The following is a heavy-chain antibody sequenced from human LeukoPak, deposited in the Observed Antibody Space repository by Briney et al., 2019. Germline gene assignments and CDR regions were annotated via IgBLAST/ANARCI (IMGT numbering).Heavy chain of an antibody. D-gene: IGHD3-16*01. J-gene: IGHJ4*02. CDR1: GGSFSGYY. V-gene: IGHV4-34*01. Sequence: SETLSLTCAVYGGSFSGYYWSWIRQPPGKGLEWIGEINHSGSTNYNPSLKSRVTISVDTSKNQLSLKLSSVTAADTAVYYCARDGWGHVRPNFDYWGQGTLVTVSS. CDR2: INHSGST. CDR3: ARDGWGHVRPNFDY.